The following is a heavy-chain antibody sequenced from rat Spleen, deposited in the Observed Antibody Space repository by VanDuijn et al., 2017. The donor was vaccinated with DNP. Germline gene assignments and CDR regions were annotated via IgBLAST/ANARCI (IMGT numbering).Heavy chain of an antibody. D-gene: IGHD4-1*01. Sequence: EVQLVESGGDLVQPGRSLKLSCVASRFTFNSYWMAWIRQVPGKGLEWVASVTSSGGSTYYPDSVKGRFTISRDNAENTVYLQMNSLRSEDTATYYCAIANGDYWGQGVMVTVSS. J-gene: IGHJ2*01. CDR2: VTSSGGST. V-gene: IGHV5-58*01. CDR1: RFTFNSYW. CDR3: AIANGDY.